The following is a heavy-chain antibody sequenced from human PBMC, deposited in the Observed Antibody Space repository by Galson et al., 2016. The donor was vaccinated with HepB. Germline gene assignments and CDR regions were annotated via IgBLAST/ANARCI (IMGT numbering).Heavy chain of an antibody. CDR1: SFSINGGGYY. V-gene: IGHV4-31*03. CDR2: IYYSGRT. J-gene: IGHJ6*03. Sequence: TLSLTCTVSSFSINGGGYYWTWIRQQPGKGLEWIGNIYYSGRTDYNPSLESRVTISIDTSKNYFSLRLTSVTAADTAVYYCARDGGGTPGYYYYYMDVWGKGTTVAVSS. D-gene: IGHD3-16*01. CDR3: ARDGGGTPGYYYYYMDV.